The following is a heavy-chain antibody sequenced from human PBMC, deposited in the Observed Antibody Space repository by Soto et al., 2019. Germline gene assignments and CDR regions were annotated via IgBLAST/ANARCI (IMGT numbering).Heavy chain of an antibody. CDR1: GFTFDDYA. CDR3: VKDIAVNSYYYYGMDV. Sequence: EVQLVESGGGLVQPGRSLRLSCAASGFTFDDYAMHWVRQAPGKGLEWVAGINWNSGSIGYADSVKGRFTIARDNAKNSLYLQMNSLRAEETALYDCVKDIAVNSYYYYGMDVWGQGTTVTVSS. D-gene: IGHD6-19*01. J-gene: IGHJ6*02. V-gene: IGHV3-9*01. CDR2: INWNSGSI.